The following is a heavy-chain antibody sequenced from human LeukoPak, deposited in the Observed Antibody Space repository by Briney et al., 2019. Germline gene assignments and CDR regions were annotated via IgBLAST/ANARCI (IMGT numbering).Heavy chain of an antibody. CDR3: AGDFCTGCNYYFYGMDV. CDR1: GFSFDHYV. J-gene: IGHJ6*02. V-gene: IGHV3-9*01. CDR2: ISRDSINI. D-gene: IGHD2-2*01. Sequence: GGSLRLSCAASGFSFDHYVMHWVRQAPGRGLEWVSGISRDSINIGYADSVKGRFTTSRDNAKNCLYLQMNSLTTEDTAFYYCAGDFCTGCNYYFYGMDVWGRGTTVTVSS.